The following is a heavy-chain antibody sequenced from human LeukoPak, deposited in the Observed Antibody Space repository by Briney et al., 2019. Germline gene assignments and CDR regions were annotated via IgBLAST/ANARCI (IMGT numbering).Heavy chain of an antibody. CDR2: INTNTGNP. CDR1: GYTFTSYA. CDR3: ARGIELRYFDWLPTPPDY. Sequence: ASVKVSCKASGYTFTSYAMHWVRQAPGQRLEWMGWINTNTGNPTYAQGFTGRFVFSLDTSVSTAYLQISSLKAEDTAVYYCARGIELRYFDWLPTPPDYWGQGTLVTVSS. J-gene: IGHJ4*02. V-gene: IGHV7-4-1*02. D-gene: IGHD3-9*01.